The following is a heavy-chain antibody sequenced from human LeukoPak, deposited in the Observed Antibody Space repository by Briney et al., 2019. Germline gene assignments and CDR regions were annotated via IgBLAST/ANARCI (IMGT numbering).Heavy chain of an antibody. Sequence: KPGGSLRLSCAASGFTFSSYSMNWVRQAPGKGLEWVSSISSSSSYIYYADSVRGRFTISRDNARNSLYLQMNTLRADDTAVYYCAKGSPPGDWGQGTLVTVSS. CDR1: GFTFSSYS. CDR3: AKGSPPGD. J-gene: IGHJ4*02. CDR2: ISSSSSYI. D-gene: IGHD3-16*01. V-gene: IGHV3-21*04.